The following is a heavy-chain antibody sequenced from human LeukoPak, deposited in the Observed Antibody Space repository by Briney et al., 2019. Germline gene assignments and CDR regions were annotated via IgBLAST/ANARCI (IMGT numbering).Heavy chain of an antibody. D-gene: IGHD6-13*01. CDR2: IYYSGST. Sequence: PSETLSLTCTVSGGSISSGTHYWGGIRQPPGKGLEWIGSIYYSGSTYYNPSLKSRVTISVDTSKNQFSLKLSSVTAADTAVYYCARAPGTFSWYGEGNWFDPWGQGTLVTVSS. CDR1: GGSISSGTHY. CDR3: ARAPGTFSWYGEGNWFDP. V-gene: IGHV4-39*07. J-gene: IGHJ5*02.